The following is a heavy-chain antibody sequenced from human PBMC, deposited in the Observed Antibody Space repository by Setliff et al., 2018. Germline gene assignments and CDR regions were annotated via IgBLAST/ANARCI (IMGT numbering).Heavy chain of an antibody. D-gene: IGHD2-21*01. CDR2: IYTSGTT. Sequence: SETLSLTCTVSGASIGSGSHYWSWIRRPAGRGLEWIGRIYTSGTTNYSPSLKSRVSISSDTSKNVISLKLNSVTAADTAVYFCAREYVVISFVRNTHSHYGMDVWGQGTTVTVSS. J-gene: IGHJ6*02. CDR1: GASIGSGSHY. CDR3: AREYVVISFVRNTHSHYGMDV. V-gene: IGHV4-61*02.